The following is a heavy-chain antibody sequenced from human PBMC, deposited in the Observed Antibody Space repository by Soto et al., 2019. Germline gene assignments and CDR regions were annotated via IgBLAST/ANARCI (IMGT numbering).Heavy chain of an antibody. CDR2: INAGNGNT. CDR3: ARWYLSARGYYYYGMDV. J-gene: IGHJ6*02. V-gene: IGHV1-3*01. D-gene: IGHD2-15*01. CDR1: GYTFTGYA. Sequence: ASVKVSCKASGYTFTGYAMHWVRQAPGQRLEWMGWINAGNGNTKYSQKFQGRVTITRDTSASTAYMELSSLRSEDTAVYYRARWYLSARGYYYYGMDVWGQGTTVTVSS.